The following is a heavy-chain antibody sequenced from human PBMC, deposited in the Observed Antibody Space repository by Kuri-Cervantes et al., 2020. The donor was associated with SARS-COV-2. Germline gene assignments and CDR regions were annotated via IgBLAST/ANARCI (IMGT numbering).Heavy chain of an antibody. V-gene: IGHV4-34*01. J-gene: IGHJ5*02. D-gene: IGHD2-2*02. Sequence: SETLSLTCAVYGGSFSGYYWSWIRQPPGKGLEWIGEINHSGSTNYNPSLKSRVTISVDTSKNQFSLKLSSVTAADTAVYYCARPGYCSSTSCYNNWFDLWGQGTLVTVSS. CDR1: GGSFSGYY. CDR2: INHSGST. CDR3: ARPGYCSSTSCYNNWFDL.